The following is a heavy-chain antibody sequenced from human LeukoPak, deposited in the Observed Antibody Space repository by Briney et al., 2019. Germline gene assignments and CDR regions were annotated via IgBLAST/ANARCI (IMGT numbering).Heavy chain of an antibody. CDR2: ISSSSSYI. J-gene: IGHJ4*02. V-gene: IGHV3-21*01. CDR3: ARSGYYDSSGYSPNY. D-gene: IGHD3-22*01. Sequence: GGSLRLSCAASGSTFSSYSMSWVRQAPEKGLEWVSSISSSSSYIYYADSVKGRFTISRDNAKNSLYLQMNSLRAEDTAVYYCARSGYYDSSGYSPNYWGQGTLVTVSS. CDR1: GSTFSSYS.